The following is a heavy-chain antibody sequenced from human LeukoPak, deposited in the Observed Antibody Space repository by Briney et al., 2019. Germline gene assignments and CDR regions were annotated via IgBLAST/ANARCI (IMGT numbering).Heavy chain of an antibody. V-gene: IGHV3-74*01. Sequence: GRSLRLSCAASGFTFSRYCMHWVRHAPGKGLVWVSRINSDGSSTSYADSVKGRFTSSRDNATNTLYLKRKSLRAEDTDVYYCARGGGSGYCYEFDYWGQGTLVTVSS. CDR3: ARGGGSGYCYEFDY. D-gene: IGHD3-22*01. CDR2: INSDGSST. J-gene: IGHJ4*02. CDR1: GFTFSRYC.